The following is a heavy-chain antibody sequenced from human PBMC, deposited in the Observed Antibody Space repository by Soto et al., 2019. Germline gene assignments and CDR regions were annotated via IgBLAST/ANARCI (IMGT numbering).Heavy chain of an antibody. CDR1: GGTFSSYA. V-gene: IGHV1-69*01. D-gene: IGHD2-8*01. Sequence: QVQLVQSGAEVKKPGSSVKVSCKASGGTFSSYAISWVRQAPGQGLEWMGGIIPIFGTANYAQKFQGRVTITADESTSTAYMELSSLRSEDTAVYYCARENWDCTNGVCYSLSGAFDYWGQGTLVTVSS. J-gene: IGHJ4*02. CDR3: ARENWDCTNGVCYSLSGAFDY. CDR2: IIPIFGTA.